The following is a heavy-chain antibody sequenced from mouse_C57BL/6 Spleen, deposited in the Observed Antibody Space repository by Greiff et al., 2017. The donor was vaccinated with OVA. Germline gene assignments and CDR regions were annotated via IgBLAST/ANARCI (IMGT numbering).Heavy chain of an antibody. CDR2: ISYDGSN. D-gene: IGHD3-3*01. CDR1: GYSITSGYY. J-gene: IGHJ2*01. V-gene: IGHV3-6*01. Sequence: EVKLMESGPGLVKPSQSLSLTCSVTGYSITSGYYWNWIRQFPGNKLEWMGYISYDGSNNYNPSLKNRISITRDTSKNQFFLKLNSVTTEDTATYYCARRGDGRDYWGQGTTLTVSS. CDR3: ARRGDGRDY.